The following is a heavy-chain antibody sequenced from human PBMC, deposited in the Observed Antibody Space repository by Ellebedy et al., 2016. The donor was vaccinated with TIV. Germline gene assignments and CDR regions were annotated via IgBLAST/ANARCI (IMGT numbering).Heavy chain of an antibody. CDR2: INPNTGGA. CDR3: ARLHLDFFYKYGLDV. V-gene: IGHV1-2*02. Sequence: ASVKVSCKASGYTFTGYYIHWVRQAPGQGLEWMGWINPNTGGADFAQKFHGRITLTTDTSINTAYLDLSSLTSDDTAVYYCARLHLDFFYKYGLDVWGQGTTVTVSS. CDR1: GYTFTGYY. J-gene: IGHJ6*02. D-gene: IGHD3-9*01.